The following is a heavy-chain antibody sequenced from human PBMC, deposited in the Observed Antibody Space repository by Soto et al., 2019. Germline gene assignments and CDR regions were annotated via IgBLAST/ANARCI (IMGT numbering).Heavy chain of an antibody. CDR3: AKDRDYPRDYFHY. CDR2: VSPNGQGI. J-gene: IGHJ4*02. CDR1: GCTLGRYG. Sequence: GGSLSLSCAASGCTLGRYGMSWVRQAPGKGLEWVSAVSPNGQGIYYADSVRGRFTISRDFSKNTVFLHMDSLRAEDTAVYYCAKDRDYPRDYFHYWGQGPLVTVSS. D-gene: IGHD3-10*01. V-gene: IGHV3-23*01.